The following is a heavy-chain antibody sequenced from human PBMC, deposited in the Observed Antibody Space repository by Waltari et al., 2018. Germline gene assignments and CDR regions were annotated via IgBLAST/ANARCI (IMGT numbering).Heavy chain of an antibody. CDR2: ISAYNGNT. D-gene: IGHD3-22*01. J-gene: IGHJ5*02. CDR1: GYPFTSDG. V-gene: IGHV1-18*04. Sequence: QVQLVQSGAEVKKPGASVKVSCKASGYPFTSDGIRWVGQAPGQGLEWMGWISAYNGNTNYAQKLQGRVTMTTDTSTSTAYMELRSLRSDDTAVYYCARVMYYYDSSGSDLWWFDPWGQGTLVTVSS. CDR3: ARVMYYYDSSGSDLWWFDP.